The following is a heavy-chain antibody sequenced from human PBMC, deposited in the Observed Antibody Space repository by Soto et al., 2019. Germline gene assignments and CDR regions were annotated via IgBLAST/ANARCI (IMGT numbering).Heavy chain of an antibody. CDR2: IISDGSST. D-gene: IGHD3-10*01. V-gene: IGHV3-74*01. Sequence: GGSLRLSCAASGFTFSSYWMHWVRQAPGKGLVWVSRIISDGSSTSYADSVKGRFTISRDNAKNTLFLQMNSLRAEDTAVYYCASMVRGVMSPRNYYYYYAMDVWGQGTTVTVSS. CDR3: ASMVRGVMSPRNYYYYYAMDV. CDR1: GFTFSSYW. J-gene: IGHJ6*02.